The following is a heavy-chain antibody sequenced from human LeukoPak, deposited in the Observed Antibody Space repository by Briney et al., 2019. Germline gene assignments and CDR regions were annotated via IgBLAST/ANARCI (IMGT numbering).Heavy chain of an antibody. CDR2: IWYDGSNK. V-gene: IGHV3-33*01. CDR3: ARDWVDYGDYDVAFDI. D-gene: IGHD4-17*01. Sequence: EPGGSLRLSCAASGFIFSSYGMHWVRQAPGKGLEWVAVIWYDGSNKYYADSVKGRFTISRDNSKNTLYLQMNSLRAEDTAVYYCARDWVDYGDYDVAFDIWGQGTMVTVSS. J-gene: IGHJ3*02. CDR1: GFIFSSYG.